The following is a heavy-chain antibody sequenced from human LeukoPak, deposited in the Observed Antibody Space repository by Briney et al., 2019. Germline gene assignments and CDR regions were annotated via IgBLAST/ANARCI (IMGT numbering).Heavy chain of an antibody. CDR2: INQSGTT. Sequence: SETLSLTCAVSGGSFGSYFWSWVRQPPGKGLEWIAEINQSGTTNFNPSLKSRVTISVDTSKNQFSLRLSSVTAADTAVYYCVRGGVLWFGEYTNWFDPWGQGTLVTVSS. D-gene: IGHD3-10*01. CDR1: GGSFGSYF. V-gene: IGHV4-34*01. CDR3: VRGGVLWFGEYTNWFDP. J-gene: IGHJ5*02.